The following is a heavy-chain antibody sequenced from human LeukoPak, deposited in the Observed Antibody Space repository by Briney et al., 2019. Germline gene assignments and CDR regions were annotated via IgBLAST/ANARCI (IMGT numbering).Heavy chain of an antibody. CDR3: ARALDYGGKVDY. Sequence: SETLSLTCTVSGGSISSYYWSWIRQPPGKGLEWIGYIYYSGSTNYNPSLKSRVTISVDTSKNQFSLNLSSVIAADTAVYYCARALDYGGKVDYWGQGTLVTVSS. V-gene: IGHV4-59*01. CDR1: GGSISSYY. J-gene: IGHJ4*02. CDR2: IYYSGST. D-gene: IGHD4-23*01.